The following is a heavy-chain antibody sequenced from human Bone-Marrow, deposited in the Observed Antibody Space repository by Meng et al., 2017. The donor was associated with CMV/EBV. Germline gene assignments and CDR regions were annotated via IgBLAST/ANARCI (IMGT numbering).Heavy chain of an antibody. CDR2: VYYNGNT. J-gene: IGHJ4*02. V-gene: IGHV4-39*07. Sequence: QLHRPESGPGLVKPSGTLSLTCPVSGGSINSRQHYWGWIRQPPGKGLEWIGSVYYNGNTYYNPSFKSRVFISVDTSNNQFSLRLTSVTAADTATYYCARAYGDYGDAFDYWGQGTLVTVSS. CDR3: ARAYGDYGDAFDY. CDR1: GGSINSRQHY. D-gene: IGHD4-17*01.